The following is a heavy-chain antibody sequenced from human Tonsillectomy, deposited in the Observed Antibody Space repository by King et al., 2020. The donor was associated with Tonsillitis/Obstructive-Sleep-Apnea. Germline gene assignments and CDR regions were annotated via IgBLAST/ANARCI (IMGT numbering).Heavy chain of an antibody. Sequence: QLVQSGAEVKKPGASVKVSCKASGYTFTGYYMHWVRQAPGQGLEWMGRINPNSGGTNYAQKFQGRVTMTRDTSISTAYMELSRLRSDDTVVYYCARGQRITILGVAKKDAFDIWGQGTMVTVSS. CDR1: GYTFTGYY. D-gene: IGHD3-3*01. J-gene: IGHJ3*02. V-gene: IGHV1-2*05. CDR3: ARGQRITILGVAKKDAFDI. CDR2: INPNSGGT.